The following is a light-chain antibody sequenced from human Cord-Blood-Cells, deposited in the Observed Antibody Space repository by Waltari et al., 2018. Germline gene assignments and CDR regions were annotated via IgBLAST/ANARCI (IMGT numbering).Light chain of an antibody. CDR3: NSRDSSGNHLV. V-gene: IGLV3-19*01. Sequence: SSELTQDPAVSVALGQTVRITCQGGSLRSYYASWYQQKPGQAPVLVIYGKNNRPSGIPDRFSGSSAGNTASLTITGAQAEEEADYYCNSRDSSGNHLVFGGGTKLTVL. CDR2: GKN. J-gene: IGLJ3*02. CDR1: SLRSYY.